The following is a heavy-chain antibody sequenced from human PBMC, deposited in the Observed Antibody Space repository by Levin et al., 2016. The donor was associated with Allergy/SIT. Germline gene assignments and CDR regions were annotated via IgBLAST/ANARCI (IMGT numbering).Heavy chain of an antibody. CDR2: IYDNDNT. D-gene: IGHD6-6*01. Sequence: RQAPGKGLEWIGHIYDNDNTKQNSSLNSRVTISADRSKNQISLKLNSVTAADTAVYYCARGWHSSSFLGYWGQGTLVTVSS. V-gene: IGHV4-59*01. J-gene: IGHJ4*02. CDR3: ARGWHSSSFLGY.